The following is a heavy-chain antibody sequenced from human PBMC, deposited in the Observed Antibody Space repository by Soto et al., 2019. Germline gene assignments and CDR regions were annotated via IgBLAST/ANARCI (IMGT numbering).Heavy chain of an antibody. J-gene: IGHJ6*02. Sequence: EVQLVESGGGLVKPGGSLRLSCAASGLTFSRYSINCVRQAPGKGLEGVSCISSSSSHIYYADSVKGRFTISRDNAKNSLYLQMNSLRAEDTAVYYCATTLDVWGQGTTVTVSS. CDR3: ATTLDV. V-gene: IGHV3-21*01. CDR2: ISSSSSHI. CDR1: GLTFSRYS.